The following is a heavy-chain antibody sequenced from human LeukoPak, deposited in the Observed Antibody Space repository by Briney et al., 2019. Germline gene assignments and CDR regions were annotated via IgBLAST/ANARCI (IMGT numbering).Heavy chain of an antibody. D-gene: IGHD3-3*01. V-gene: IGHV3-23*01. J-gene: IGHJ4*02. CDR3: ARPDNFWSGYSFDS. Sequence: GGSLRLSCAASGFTFSSYAMSWVRQAPGKGLEWVSGISGSAGRTYYADSVKGRFTISRDNAKNSLYLQMNSLRAEDTAVYYCARPDNFWSGYSFDSWGQGTLVTVSS. CDR2: ISGSAGRT. CDR1: GFTFSSYA.